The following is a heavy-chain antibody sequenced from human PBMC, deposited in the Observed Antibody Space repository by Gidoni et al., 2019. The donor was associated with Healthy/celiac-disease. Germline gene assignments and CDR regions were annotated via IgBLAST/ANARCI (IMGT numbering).Heavy chain of an antibody. V-gene: IGHV1-24*01. CDR1: GYTLPELS. Sequence: QVQLVQSGAEVKKPGASVKVSCKVSGYTLPELSMHWVRQAPGKGLEWMGGFDPEDGETIYAQKFQGRVTMTEDTSTDTAYMELSSLRSEDTAVYYCATDHSSGYLPAGAFDIWGQGTMVTVSS. CDR2: FDPEDGET. CDR3: ATDHSSGYLPAGAFDI. D-gene: IGHD3-22*01. J-gene: IGHJ3*02.